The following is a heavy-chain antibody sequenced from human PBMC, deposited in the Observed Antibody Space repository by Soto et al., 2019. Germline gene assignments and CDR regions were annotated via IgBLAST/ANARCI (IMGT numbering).Heavy chain of an antibody. Sequence: PSETLSLTCAVSGDSISRGYYWAWIRQPPGKGLEWIGYIYYSGSTNYNPSLKSRVTISVDTSKNQFSLKLSSVTAADTAVYYCARDLSSGYYSFDPWGQGTLVTVS. D-gene: IGHD3-22*01. CDR2: IYYSGST. CDR1: GDSISRGYY. V-gene: IGHV4-61*01. J-gene: IGHJ5*02. CDR3: ARDLSSGYYSFDP.